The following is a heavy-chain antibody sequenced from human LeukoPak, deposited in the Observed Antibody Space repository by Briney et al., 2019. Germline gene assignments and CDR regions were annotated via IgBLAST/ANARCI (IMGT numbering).Heavy chain of an antibody. J-gene: IGHJ4*02. Sequence: GGSLRLSCAASGFTISSFSMNWVRQAPGKGLEWVSSISSSSSYIYYADSVKGRCTISRDNGKNSLYLQMNSLRAEDTAVYYCARGSAVAGTGDYWGQGTLVTVSS. CDR2: ISSSSSYI. CDR3: ARGSAVAGTGDY. V-gene: IGHV3-21*01. CDR1: GFTISSFS. D-gene: IGHD6-19*01.